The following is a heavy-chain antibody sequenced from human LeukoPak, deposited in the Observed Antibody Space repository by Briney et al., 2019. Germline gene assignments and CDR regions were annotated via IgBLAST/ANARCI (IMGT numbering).Heavy chain of an antibody. D-gene: IGHD3-3*01. CDR3: ARHPSGSSFDY. V-gene: IGHV4-39*01. Sequence: KSSETLSLICTVSGASISISSYYWGWIRQPPGRGLEWIATIHHSGSTYHNPSLKSRVTMSVDTSKNQFSLKLSSLTAADTAVYYCARHPSGSSFDYWGQGTLVTVSS. CDR1: GASISISSYY. CDR2: IHHSGST. J-gene: IGHJ4*02.